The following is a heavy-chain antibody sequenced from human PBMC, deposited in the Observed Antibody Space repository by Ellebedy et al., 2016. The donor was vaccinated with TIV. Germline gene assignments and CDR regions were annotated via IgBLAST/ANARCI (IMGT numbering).Heavy chain of an antibody. V-gene: IGHV1-18*04. CDR3: ARGPPIVVVPAAIIFDY. Sequence: AASVKVSCKASGYTFTSYGISWVRQAPGQGLEWMGWISAYNGNTNYAQKLQGRVTMTTDTSTSTAYMELRSLRSDDTAVYYCARGPPIVVVPAAIIFDYWGQGTLVTVSS. CDR2: ISAYNGNT. J-gene: IGHJ4*02. D-gene: IGHD2-2*01. CDR1: GYTFTSYG.